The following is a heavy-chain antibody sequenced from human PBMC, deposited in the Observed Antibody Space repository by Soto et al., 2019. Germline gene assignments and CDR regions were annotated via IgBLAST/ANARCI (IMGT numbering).Heavy chain of an antibody. V-gene: IGHV4-30-4*01. J-gene: IGHJ4*02. D-gene: IGHD2-15*01. CDR2: ISYSGSA. CDR1: GGSISSGNYY. CDR3: ATMGTPATGLYYFDF. Sequence: QVQLQESGPGLVKPSQTLSLTCTVSGGSISSGNYYWSWIRQPPGKGLEWIGFISYSGSAYYNPSLQSRVTISVDTSKNQFSLNLIFVTAADPAVYYCATMGTPATGLYYFDFWGQGTLFTVSS.